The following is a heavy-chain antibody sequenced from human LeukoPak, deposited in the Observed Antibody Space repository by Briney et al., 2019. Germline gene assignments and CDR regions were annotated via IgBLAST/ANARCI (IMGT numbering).Heavy chain of an antibody. CDR1: GGSVSSYY. CDR2: LSHSGSS. CDR3: ARARYANAWYAFDI. D-gene: IGHD2-2*01. Sequence: PSETLPLTCTVSGGSVSSYYWSWIRRPPGRGREWIAYLSHSGSSDSNPSLTSRATTLLDPSKHQFSLKLTSVTAADTAVYYCARARYANAWYAFDIWGDGTMVTVSS. J-gene: IGHJ3*02. V-gene: IGHV4-59*02.